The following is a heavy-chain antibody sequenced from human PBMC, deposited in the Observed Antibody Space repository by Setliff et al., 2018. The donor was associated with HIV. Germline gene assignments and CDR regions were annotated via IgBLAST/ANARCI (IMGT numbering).Heavy chain of an antibody. J-gene: IGHJ4*02. Sequence: SETLSLTCTVSGGSISSGGYYWSWIRRHPGKGLEWIGYIYYSGSTYYNPSLKSRVTISVDTSKNQFSLKLSSVTDADTAVYYCARVRLTMIMMVDYFDQWGQGTLVTGSS. V-gene: IGHV4-31*03. CDR1: GGSISSGGYY. CDR3: ARVRLTMIMMVDYFDQ. D-gene: IGHD3-22*01. CDR2: IYYSGST.